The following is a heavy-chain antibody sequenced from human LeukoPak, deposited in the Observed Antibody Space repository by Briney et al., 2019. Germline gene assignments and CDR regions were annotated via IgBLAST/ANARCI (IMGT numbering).Heavy chain of an antibody. Sequence: PGGSLRLSCAASGFTFSSYSMNWVRQAPGKGLEWVSYITSGSGTIYYADSVKGRFTISRDNAKNSLYLQMNSLRAEDTAVYYCXSXTNQRAIDYXGQGTLVTVSS. V-gene: IGHV3-48*01. CDR1: GFTFSSYS. J-gene: IGHJ4*02. CDR3: XSXTNQRAIDY. D-gene: IGHD2-8*01. CDR2: ITSGSGTI.